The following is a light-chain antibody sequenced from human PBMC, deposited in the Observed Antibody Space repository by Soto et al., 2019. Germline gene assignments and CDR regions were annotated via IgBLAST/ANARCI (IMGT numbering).Light chain of an antibody. CDR3: QQYGSSPWT. V-gene: IGKV3-20*01. CDR2: GGS. CDR1: QSVSSSY. J-gene: IGKJ1*01. Sequence: EIVLTQSPGTLSLSPGERATLSCRASQSVSSSYLAWYQQKPGQAPRLLLYGGSSRATGIPDRFSGSGAGTDFTLTISRLELEDSAVYYCQQYGSSPWTFGQGTKVEIK.